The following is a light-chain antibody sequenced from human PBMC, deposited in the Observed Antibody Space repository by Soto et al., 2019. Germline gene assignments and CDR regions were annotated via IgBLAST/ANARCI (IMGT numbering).Light chain of an antibody. Sequence: DVPMTQSPSSVSASVGDRVTITCRASQGSSSWLAGYQQKPGKAPKLLIYAASSLQRGVPSRFSGSGSGTDFTLTISSRQPEDFATYYCQQANSFPMTFGPGTKVDIK. J-gene: IGKJ3*01. CDR3: QQANSFPMT. CDR2: AAS. CDR1: QGSSSW. V-gene: IGKV1-12*01.